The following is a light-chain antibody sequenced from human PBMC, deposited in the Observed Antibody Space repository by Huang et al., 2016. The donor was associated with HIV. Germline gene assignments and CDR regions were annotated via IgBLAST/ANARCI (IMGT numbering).Light chain of an antibody. J-gene: IGKJ2*02. V-gene: IGKV4-1*01. CDR2: WAS. CDR1: QGVLYNSNTKTY. CDR3: QQDYSPPCI. Sequence: DIVMTQSPDSLAASLGEGATINCKSSQGVLYNSNTKTYLAWYQQKPGQRPKLLIYWASTRAAGVPDRFSGSGSGTDFTLTISSLQAGDVAIYYCQQDYSPPCIFGQGTRLEIK.